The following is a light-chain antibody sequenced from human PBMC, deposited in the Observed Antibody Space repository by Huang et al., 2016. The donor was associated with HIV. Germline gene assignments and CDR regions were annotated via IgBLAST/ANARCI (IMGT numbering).Light chain of an antibody. V-gene: IGKV3-20*01. Sequence: EIVLTQSPGTLSLSLGERATLSCRASQSVSSAYLAWYKQKPGQAPRLLIYGASNRATGIPDRISGSGSGTDFTLTINRLEPDDFAVFYCHHYGSSPLTFGQGTRLEIK. J-gene: IGKJ5*01. CDR3: HHYGSSPLT. CDR1: QSVSSAY. CDR2: GAS.